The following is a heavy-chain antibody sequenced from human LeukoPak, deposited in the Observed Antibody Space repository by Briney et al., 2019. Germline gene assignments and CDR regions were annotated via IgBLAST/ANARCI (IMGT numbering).Heavy chain of an antibody. CDR3: ARGPSSGWYNY. Sequence: AASVKVSCKASGYTFTGYGISWVRQAPGQGLEWMGRISAYNGNTNYAQKLQGRVTMTTDTSTSTAYMELRSLRSDDTAVYYCARGPSSGWYNYWGQGTLVTVSS. D-gene: IGHD6-19*01. CDR1: GYTFTGYG. CDR2: ISAYNGNT. V-gene: IGHV1-18*01. J-gene: IGHJ4*02.